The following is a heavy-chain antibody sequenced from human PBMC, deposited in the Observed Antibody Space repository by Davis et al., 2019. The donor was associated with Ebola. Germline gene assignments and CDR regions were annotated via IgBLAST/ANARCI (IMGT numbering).Heavy chain of an antibody. CDR1: EFTFSDYY. J-gene: IGHJ5*02. V-gene: IGHV3-11*01. D-gene: IGHD2-2*01. CDR3: ARAAVSASKSWFDP. Sequence: PGGSLRLSCAASEFTFSDYYMSWIRQAPGKGLEWLSYISSSGDSIDYADSVKGRFTISRDNAKKSLFLQMNSLGAENTAVYYCARAAVSASKSWFDPWGQGTLVTVSS. CDR2: ISSSGDSI.